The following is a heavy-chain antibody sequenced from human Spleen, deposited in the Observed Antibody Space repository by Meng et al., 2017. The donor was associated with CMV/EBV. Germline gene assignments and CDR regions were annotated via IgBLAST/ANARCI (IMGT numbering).Heavy chain of an antibody. CDR1: GYTLSNYY. Sequence: KVSCKASGYTLSNYYIHWVRQAPGQGLEWMGWINPNSGDTEYAQKFQARVILTRDTSIGTAYMELTSLTYEDTAVYYCARVKYFDYWGQGTLVTVSS. J-gene: IGHJ4*02. CDR2: INPNSGDT. V-gene: IGHV1-2*02. CDR3: ARVKYFDY.